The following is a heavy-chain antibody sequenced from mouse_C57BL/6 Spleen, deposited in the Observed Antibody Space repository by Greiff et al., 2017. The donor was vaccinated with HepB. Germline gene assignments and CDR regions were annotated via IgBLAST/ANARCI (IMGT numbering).Heavy chain of an antibody. Sequence: VQLQQSGAELVRPGASVKLSCKASGYTFTDYYINWVKQRPGQGLEWIARIYPGSGNTYYNEKFKGKATLTAEKSSSTAYMQLSSLTSEDSAVYFCARWRGSSYRYFDVWGTGTTVTVSS. CDR3: ARWRGSSYRYFDV. V-gene: IGHV1-76*01. D-gene: IGHD1-1*01. CDR1: GYTFTDYY. J-gene: IGHJ1*03. CDR2: IYPGSGNT.